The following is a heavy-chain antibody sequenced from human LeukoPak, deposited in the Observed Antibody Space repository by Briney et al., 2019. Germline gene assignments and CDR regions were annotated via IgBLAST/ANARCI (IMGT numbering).Heavy chain of an antibody. CDR3: ARGLGYCTSTTCLLPFDY. D-gene: IGHD2-2*01. J-gene: IGHJ4*02. CDR1: GFTFSSYA. CDR2: ISGSGGST. Sequence: GGSLRLSCAASGFTFSSYAMSWVRQAPGKGLEWVSAISGSGGSTYYADSVKGRFTVSRDNSKNTLYLQMNSLRAEDTAMYYCARGLGYCTSTTCLLPFDYWGQGTLVTVSS. V-gene: IGHV3-23*01.